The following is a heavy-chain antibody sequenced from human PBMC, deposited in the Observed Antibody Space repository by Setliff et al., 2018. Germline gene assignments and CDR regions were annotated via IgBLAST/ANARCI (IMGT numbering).Heavy chain of an antibody. Sequence: ASVKVSCKTSGYNFITFGSSWVRQAPGQGPEWMGWISPYNENTNYAQKFQGRVTMTTDTSTSTAYMELSSLRTEDTAVYYCVREGVDSRSSTDYRYYMDVWGTGTTVTVSS. CDR2: ISPYNENT. V-gene: IGHV1-18*01. CDR3: VREGVDSRSSTDYRYYMDV. CDR1: GYNFITFG. D-gene: IGHD3-22*01. J-gene: IGHJ6*03.